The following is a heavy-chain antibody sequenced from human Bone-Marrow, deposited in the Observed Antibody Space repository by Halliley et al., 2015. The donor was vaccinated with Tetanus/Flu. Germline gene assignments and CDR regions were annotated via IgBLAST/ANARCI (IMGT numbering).Heavy chain of an antibody. CDR2: ISSNGFDT. CDR3: ARDPIHTSTSGIEN. V-gene: IGHV3-23*01. Sequence: WVSAISSNGFDTYYPESVKGRFSVSRDTSKNTLLLHMTSLRVEDTAIYFCARDPIHTSTSGIENWGQGTLVTVSS. J-gene: IGHJ4*02. D-gene: IGHD3-16*01.